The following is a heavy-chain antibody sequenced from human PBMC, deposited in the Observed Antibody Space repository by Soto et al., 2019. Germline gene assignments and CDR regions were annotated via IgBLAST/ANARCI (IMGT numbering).Heavy chain of an antibody. J-gene: IGHJ2*01. V-gene: IGHV1-69*13. CDR1: GGTFGSYA. D-gene: IGHD5-12*01. CDR3: AIDGYNHWYFDL. CDR2: IIPIFGTA. Sequence: GASVKVSCKASGGTFGSYAISWVRQAPGQGLEWMGGIIPIFGTANYAQKFQGRVTITADESTSTAYMELSSLRSGDTAVYYCAIDGYNHWYFDLWCRGTLVTVSA.